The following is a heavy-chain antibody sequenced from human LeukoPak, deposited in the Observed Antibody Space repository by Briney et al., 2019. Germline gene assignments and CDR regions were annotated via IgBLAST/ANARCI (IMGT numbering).Heavy chain of an antibody. J-gene: IGHJ6*02. CDR3: ARGHQPPYYGMDV. Sequence: SVTVSFKASGGTFISYTISWVRQAPGQGLECMGRIIPILGIANYAQKFQGRVTITADKSTSTAYMELNSLRSEDTAVFYCARGHQPPYYGMDVWGQGTTVTVSS. CDR1: GGTFISYT. CDR2: IIPILGIA. V-gene: IGHV1-69*02.